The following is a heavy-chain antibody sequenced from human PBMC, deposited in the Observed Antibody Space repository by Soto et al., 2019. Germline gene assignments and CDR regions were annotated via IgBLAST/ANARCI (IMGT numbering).Heavy chain of an antibody. CDR3: AKDQHCSSTSCYTTPYGMDV. V-gene: IGHV3-23*01. D-gene: IGHD2-2*02. CDR2: ISGSGSST. Sequence: LRLSCAASGFTFSSYAMSWVRQAPGKGLEWVSAISGSGSSTYYADSVKGRFTISRDNSKNTLYLQMNSLRAEDTAKYYCAKDQHCSSTSCYTTPYGMDVWGQGTTVTVSS. CDR1: GFTFSSYA. J-gene: IGHJ6*02.